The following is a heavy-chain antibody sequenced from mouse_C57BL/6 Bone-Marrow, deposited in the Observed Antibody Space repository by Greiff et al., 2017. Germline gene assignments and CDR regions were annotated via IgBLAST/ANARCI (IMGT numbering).Heavy chain of an antibody. V-gene: IGHV1-15*01. J-gene: IGHJ1*03. CDR2: IDPETGGT. CDR1: GYTFTDYE. D-gene: IGHD2-1*01. CDR3: TRYGNYLWYFDV. Sequence: VQLQESGAELVRPGASVTLSCKASGYTFTDYEMHWVKQTPVHGLEWIGAIDPETGGTAYNQKFKGKAILTADKSSSTAYMELRSLTSEDSAVYYCTRYGNYLWYFDVWGTGTTVTVSS.